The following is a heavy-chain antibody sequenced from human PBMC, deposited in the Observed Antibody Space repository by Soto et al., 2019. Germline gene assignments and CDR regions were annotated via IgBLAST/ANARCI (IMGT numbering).Heavy chain of an antibody. Sequence: ASVKVSCKASGYTFPSSGISWVRQAPGQGLEWMGWISAYNGNKNYAQKLQGRVTMTTDTSTSTAYMELRSLRSDDTAVYYCARHGITGTNVDYWGQGTLVTVSS. CDR3: ARHGITGTNVDY. V-gene: IGHV1-18*01. CDR2: ISAYNGNK. J-gene: IGHJ4*02. CDR1: GYTFPSSG. D-gene: IGHD1-7*01.